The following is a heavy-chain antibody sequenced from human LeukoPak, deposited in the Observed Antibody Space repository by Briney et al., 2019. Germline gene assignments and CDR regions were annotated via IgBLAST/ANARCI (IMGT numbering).Heavy chain of an antibody. CDR2: IYYSGST. CDR3: LGHDAFDI. D-gene: IGHD1/OR15-1a*01. J-gene: IGHJ3*02. V-gene: IGHV4-59*04. CDR1: GGSISSYY. Sequence: SETLSLTCTVSGGSISSYYWSWIRQPPGKGLEWIGNIYYSGSTYYNPSPKSRVTISVDTSKNQFSLKVSSVTAADTADCARLGHDAFDIWGQGTMVTVPS.